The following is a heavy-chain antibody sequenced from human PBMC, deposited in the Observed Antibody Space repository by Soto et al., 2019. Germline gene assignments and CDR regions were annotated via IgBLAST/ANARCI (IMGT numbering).Heavy chain of an antibody. CDR1: GFTFSSYG. D-gene: IGHD1-26*01. V-gene: IGHV3-30*18. Sequence: QVQLVESGGGVVQPGRSLRLSCAASGFTFSSYGMHWVRQAPGKGLEWVAVISYDGSNKYYADSVKGRFTISRDNSKNTLYLQMNSLRAEDTAVYYCAKDPGFEVGATPEDYWGQGTLVTVSS. CDR2: ISYDGSNK. J-gene: IGHJ4*02. CDR3: AKDPGFEVGATPEDY.